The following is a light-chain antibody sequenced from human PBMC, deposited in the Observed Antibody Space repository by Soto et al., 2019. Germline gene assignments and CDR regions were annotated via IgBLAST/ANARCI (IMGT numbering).Light chain of an antibody. V-gene: IGLV2-11*01. CDR2: DVS. CDR3: CSYGGGYTPLV. J-gene: IGLJ2*01. CDR1: RSDVGVYNY. Sequence: QSALTQPRSVSASPGQSVTLSCTGSRSDVGVYNYVSWCQQHPGKAPKLMIYDVSKRPSGVPGRFSGSKSGNTASLTISGLQAEDEADYYCCSYGGGYTPLVFGGGTKLTVL.